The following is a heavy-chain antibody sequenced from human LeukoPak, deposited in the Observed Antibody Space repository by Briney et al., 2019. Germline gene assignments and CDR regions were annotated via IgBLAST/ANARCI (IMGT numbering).Heavy chain of an antibody. V-gene: IGHV5-51*01. CDR3: ARRISGNWFDP. Sequence: GESLKISCKGSGYRFTSYWVGWVRQMPGKGLEWMGIIYPGDSDTRYSPSLQGQVTISVDKSISTAYLQWSSLKASDTAMYYRARRISGNWFDPWGQGTLVTVSS. CDR1: GYRFTSYW. J-gene: IGHJ5*02. D-gene: IGHD3-10*01. CDR2: IYPGDSDT.